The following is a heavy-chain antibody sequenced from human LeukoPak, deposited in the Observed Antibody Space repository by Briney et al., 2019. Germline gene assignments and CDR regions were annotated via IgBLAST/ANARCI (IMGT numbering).Heavy chain of an antibody. CDR2: ISASGAGT. D-gene: IGHD6-19*01. J-gene: IGHJ4*02. V-gene: IGHV3-23*01. Sequence: GGSLRLSCAAAGFTFSNYAMTWVRQAPGKGLEWVSSISASGAGTYYADSVKGRFTISRDNSKNTLYLQMNSLTAEDTAVYYCAKALVSYTSGSFDSWGQGTLVTVSS. CDR1: GFTFSNYA. CDR3: AKALVSYTSGSFDS.